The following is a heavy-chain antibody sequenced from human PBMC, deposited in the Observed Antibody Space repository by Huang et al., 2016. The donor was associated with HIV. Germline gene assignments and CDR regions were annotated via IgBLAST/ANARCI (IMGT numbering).Heavy chain of an antibody. Sequence: QVQLQESGPGLVQPSQTLSLICTVSGDSISSGAFYWTWIRQSPGGGLQWIGHVYTGGSVLYHGSLLSRVTIALDTSKNQLSLNLRSVTAADTALYFCARGRGGTHSYFFYSMDVWGAGTAVIVSS. CDR3: ARGRGGTHSYFFYSMDV. D-gene: IGHD1-26*01. CDR2: VYTGGSV. J-gene: IGHJ6*03. CDR1: GDSISSGAFY. V-gene: IGHV4-61*09.